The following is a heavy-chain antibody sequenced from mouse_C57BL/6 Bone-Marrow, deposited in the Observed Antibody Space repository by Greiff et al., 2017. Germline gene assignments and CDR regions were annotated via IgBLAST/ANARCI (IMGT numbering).Heavy chain of an antibody. CDR2: IYWDDDK. CDR3: ARIYYYGSSYFYWYFDV. Sequence: QVTLKVSGPGILQSSQTLSLTCSFSGFSLSTSGMGVSWIRQPSGKGLEWLAHIYWDDDKRYNPSLKSRLTISKDTSRNQVFLKITSVDTADTATYYCARIYYYGSSYFYWYFDVWGTGTTVTVSS. D-gene: IGHD1-1*01. CDR1: GFSLSTSGMG. J-gene: IGHJ1*03. V-gene: IGHV8-12*01.